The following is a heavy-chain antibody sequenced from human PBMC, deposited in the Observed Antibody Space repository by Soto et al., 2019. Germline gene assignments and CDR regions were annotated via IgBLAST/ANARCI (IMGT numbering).Heavy chain of an antibody. Sequence: SETLSLICAVYGGSFSGYYWSWIRQPPGKGLEWIGEINHSGSTNYNPSLKSRVTISVDTSKNQFSLKLSSVTAADTAVYYCARVGGKTDIVVVPAAAQSDYWGQGTLVTVSS. CDR1: GGSFSGYY. D-gene: IGHD2-2*01. CDR2: INHSGST. CDR3: ARVGGKTDIVVVPAAAQSDY. J-gene: IGHJ4*02. V-gene: IGHV4-34*01.